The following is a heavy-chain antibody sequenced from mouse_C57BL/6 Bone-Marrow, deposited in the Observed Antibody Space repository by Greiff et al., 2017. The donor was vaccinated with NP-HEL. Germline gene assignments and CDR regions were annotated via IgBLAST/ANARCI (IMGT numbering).Heavy chain of an antibody. Sequence: EVKVVESGGGLVKPGGSLKLSCAASGFTFSSYAMSWVRQTPDKRLEWVATISDGGSYTYYPDNVKGRFTISRDNAKNNLYLQMSHLKSEDTAMYYCARDKIGLGRAYWGQGTLVTVSA. CDR3: ARDKIGLGRAY. D-gene: IGHD4-1*01. CDR1: GFTFSSYA. J-gene: IGHJ3*01. V-gene: IGHV5-4*01. CDR2: ISDGGSYT.